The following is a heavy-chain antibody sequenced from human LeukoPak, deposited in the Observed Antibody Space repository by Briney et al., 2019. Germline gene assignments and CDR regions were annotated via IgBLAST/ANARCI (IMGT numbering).Heavy chain of an antibody. V-gene: IGHV1-18*01. CDR3: ARDYDLQHYDFWSGQDY. CDR2: ISAYNGNT. CDR1: GYTFTSYG. J-gene: IGHJ4*02. D-gene: IGHD3-3*01. Sequence: ASVKVSCKASGYTFTSYGISWVRQAPGQGLEWMGWISAYNGNTNYAQKLQGRVTMTTDTSTSTAYMELRNLRSDDTAVYYCARDYDLQHYDFWSGQDYWGQGTLVTVSS.